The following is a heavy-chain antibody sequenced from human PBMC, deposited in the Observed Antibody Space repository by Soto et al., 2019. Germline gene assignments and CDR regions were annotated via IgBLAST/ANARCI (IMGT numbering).Heavy chain of an antibody. Sequence: QITLKESGPPLAKPTQTLTLTFTFSGFPLSTTAEGVGWIRQPPGKALEWLALIYCDDDERYSQPLKSRLNNTKATSKSQVIRTISNLDHVDTGTHYCADGSCSSAECYPNADLYYWGPGILVNV. CDR1: GFPLSTTAEG. V-gene: IGHV2-5*02. J-gene: IGHJ4*02. CDR2: IYCDDDE. D-gene: IGHD2-2*01. CDR3: ADGSCSSAECYPNADLYY.